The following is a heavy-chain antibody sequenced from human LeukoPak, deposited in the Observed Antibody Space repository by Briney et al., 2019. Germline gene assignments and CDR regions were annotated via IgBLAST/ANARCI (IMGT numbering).Heavy chain of an antibody. CDR2: INQSGST. Sequence: SETVSLTCSVSGGSLSPYYWSWIHQPPGGGLEWLGEINQSGSTNYNPSLKSRVTISVEKFKNQFSLEVTSVTAADTAIYYCATLGGLYYESHGYPDFDHWGQGTLVTVSS. D-gene: IGHD3-22*01. V-gene: IGHV4-34*01. CDR1: GGSLSPYY. J-gene: IGHJ4*02. CDR3: ATLGGLYYESHGYPDFDH.